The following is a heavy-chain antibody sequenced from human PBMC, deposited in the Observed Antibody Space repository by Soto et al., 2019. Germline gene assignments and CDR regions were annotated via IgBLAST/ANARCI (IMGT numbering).Heavy chain of an antibody. D-gene: IGHD3-22*01. V-gene: IGHV3-30-3*01. CDR2: ISYDGSNK. J-gene: IGHJ4*02. CDR1: GFTFSSYA. CDR3: ASGSNYDSSGYYYDFDY. Sequence: HPGGSLRLSCAASGFTFSSYAMHWVRQAPGKGLEWVAVISYDGSNKYYADSVKGRFTISRDNSKNTLYLQMNSLRAEDTAVYYCASGSNYDSSGYYYDFDYWGQGT.